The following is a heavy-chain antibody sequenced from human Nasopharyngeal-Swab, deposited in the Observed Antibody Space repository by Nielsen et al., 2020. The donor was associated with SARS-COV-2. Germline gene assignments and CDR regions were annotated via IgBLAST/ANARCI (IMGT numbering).Heavy chain of an antibody. CDR2: IYNSGRT. D-gene: IGHD2-15*01. Sequence: SETLSLTCTVSGGSISNYYWSWIRQPPGKRLEWIGYIYNSGRTTDYNPSLKSRVTISVDTSKNQFSLKLSSVTAADTAVYYCARWDIVVVVAATGAFDIWGQGTMVTVSS. J-gene: IGHJ3*02. CDR3: ARWDIVVVVAATGAFDI. V-gene: IGHV4-59*01. CDR1: GGSISNYY.